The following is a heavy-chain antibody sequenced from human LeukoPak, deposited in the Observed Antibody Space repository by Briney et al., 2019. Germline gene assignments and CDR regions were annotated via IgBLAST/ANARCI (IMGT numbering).Heavy chain of an antibody. Sequence: SETLSLTCTVSGGSISSSSYYWGWIRQPPGKGLEWIGSIYYSGSTYYNPSLKSRVTISVGTSKNQFSLKLSSVTAADTAVYYCARQTQLLWFGELMNYFDYWGQGTLVTVSS. J-gene: IGHJ4*02. V-gene: IGHV4-39*01. D-gene: IGHD3-10*01. CDR1: GGSISSSSYY. CDR3: ARQTQLLWFGELMNYFDY. CDR2: IYYSGST.